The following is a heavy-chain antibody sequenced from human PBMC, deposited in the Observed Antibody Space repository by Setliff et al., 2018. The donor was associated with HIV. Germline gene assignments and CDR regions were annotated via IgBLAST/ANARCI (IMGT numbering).Heavy chain of an antibody. J-gene: IGHJ3*02. CDR2: IYYSGRT. CDR3: ARHRLGGTNSREPFYI. V-gene: IGHV4-39*01. D-gene: IGHD1-26*01. CDR1: GGSIRSTSYY. Sequence: PSETLSLTCTVSGGSIRSTSYYWGWIRQPPGKGLEWIGSIYYSGRTYYNPSLKSRVTISVDTSKNQFSLKLTSVTAADTAVYYCARHRLGGTNSREPFYIWGQGTAVTVSS.